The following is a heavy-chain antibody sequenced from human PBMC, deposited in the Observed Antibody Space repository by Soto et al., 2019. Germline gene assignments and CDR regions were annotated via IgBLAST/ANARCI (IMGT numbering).Heavy chain of an antibody. CDR3: AKDSVYYFDY. CDR2: ISYDESNK. V-gene: IGHV3-30*18. Sequence: GGSLRLSCAASGFTFSSYGMHWVRQAPGKGLEWVAVISYDESNKYYADSVKGRFTISRDNSKNTLYLQMNSLRAEDTAVYYCAKDSVYYFDYWGQGTLVTVSS. CDR1: GFTFSSYG. J-gene: IGHJ4*02.